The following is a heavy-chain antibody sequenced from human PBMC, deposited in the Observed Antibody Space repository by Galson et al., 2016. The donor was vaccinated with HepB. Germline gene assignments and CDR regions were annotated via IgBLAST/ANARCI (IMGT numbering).Heavy chain of an antibody. CDR1: GFTISNYV. CDR2: ISTTGSTT. CDR3: AKTPKKGENGGLLNY. V-gene: IGHV3-23*01. J-gene: IGHJ1*01. D-gene: IGHD2-15*01. Sequence: SLRLSCAASGFTISNYVMTWVRQAPGMGLEWVSGISTTGSTTYYADSVKGRFTISRDNSKNTLYLQMSGLRADDTAVYYCAKTPKKGENGGLLNYWGQSILVTVSS.